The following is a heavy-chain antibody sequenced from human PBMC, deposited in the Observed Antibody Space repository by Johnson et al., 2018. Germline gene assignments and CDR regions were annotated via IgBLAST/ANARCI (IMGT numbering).Heavy chain of an antibody. J-gene: IGHJ3*02. CDR1: GFIFSTYD. V-gene: IGHV3-13*01. CDR2: IGNAGDT. D-gene: IGHD5-18*01. Sequence: VQLVQSGGGLVQPGGSLRLSCVASGFIFSTYDMHWVRQATGKGLEWVSAIGNAGDTYHPGYVKGRFTISRETAKNSLYMQMNSLRAEDTALYYCARDDSYGYGLGAFDIWGQGTMVTVSS. CDR3: ARDDSYGYGLGAFDI.